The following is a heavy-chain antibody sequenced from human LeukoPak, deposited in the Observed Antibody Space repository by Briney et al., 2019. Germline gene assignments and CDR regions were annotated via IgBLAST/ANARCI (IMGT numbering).Heavy chain of an antibody. Sequence: GGSLRLSCAASGFSVSSNYMSWVRQAPGKGLEWVSVIYSGGTTYYADSVKGRFTISRDTSKNTLYLQMNSLRAEDTAVYYCAKAPYDTSNYWGQGTLVTVSS. CDR1: GFSVSSNY. J-gene: IGHJ4*02. D-gene: IGHD3-22*01. V-gene: IGHV3-53*01. CDR2: IYSGGTT. CDR3: AKAPYDTSNY.